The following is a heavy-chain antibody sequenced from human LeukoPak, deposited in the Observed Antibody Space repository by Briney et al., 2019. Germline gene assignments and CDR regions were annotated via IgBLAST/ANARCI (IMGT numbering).Heavy chain of an antibody. CDR3: AKEDLDSYYYYYGMDV. V-gene: IGHV3-30*18. Sequence: GGSLRLFCAASGFTFSSYGMHWVRQAPGKGLEWVAVISYDGSNKYYADSVKGRFTISRDNSKNTLYLQMNSLRAEDTAVYYCAKEDLDSYYYYYGMDVWGQGTTVTVSS. CDR2: ISYDGSNK. J-gene: IGHJ6*02. CDR1: GFTFSSYG.